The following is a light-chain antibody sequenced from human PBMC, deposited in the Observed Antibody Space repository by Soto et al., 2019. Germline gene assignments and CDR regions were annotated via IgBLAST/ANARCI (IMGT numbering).Light chain of an antibody. CDR1: QSISSY. J-gene: IGKJ1*01. CDR2: AAS. V-gene: IGKV1-39*01. CDR3: QQYHSYWT. Sequence: DIQMTQSPSSLSASVGDRVTITCRASQSISSYLNWYQQKPGKAPKLLIYAASNLQSGVPSRFSGSGSGTEFTLTISSLQTDDFSTYYCQQYHSYWTFGQGTKVDIK.